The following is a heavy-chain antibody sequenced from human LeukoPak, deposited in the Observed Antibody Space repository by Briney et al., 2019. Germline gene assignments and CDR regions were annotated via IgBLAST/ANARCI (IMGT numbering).Heavy chain of an antibody. J-gene: IGHJ4*02. CDR1: GSTFSTYA. CDR2: ITSSGYDT. D-gene: IGHD6-19*01. V-gene: IGHV3-23*01. CDR3: AKDSRETLAGTEDY. Sequence: GGSLRLSCAASGSTFSTYAMSWVRQAPGKGLELVSSITSSGYDTYYRDSVKGRFTISRDNSENTLYLQMNSLRPEDTAMYYCAKDSRETLAGTEDYWGRGTLVTVSS.